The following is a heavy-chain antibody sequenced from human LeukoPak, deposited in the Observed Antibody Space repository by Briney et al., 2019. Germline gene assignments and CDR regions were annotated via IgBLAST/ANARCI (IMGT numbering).Heavy chain of an antibody. CDR1: GFTFSNYA. V-gene: IGHV3-30*04. J-gene: IGHJ4*02. D-gene: IGHD3-9*01. CDR2: ISYDGRNE. CDR3: ARDAGRYFDWLGY. Sequence: PGRSLRLSCAASGFTFSNYAMHWVRQAPGKGLEWVAVISYDGRNENYADSVKGRFTISRDNPKNTLYLQMNSLRTEDTAVYYCARDAGRYFDWLGYWGQGTLVTVSS.